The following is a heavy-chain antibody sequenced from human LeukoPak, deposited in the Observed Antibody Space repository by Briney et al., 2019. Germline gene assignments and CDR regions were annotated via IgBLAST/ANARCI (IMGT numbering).Heavy chain of an antibody. CDR2: ISYDGSNK. CDR1: GFTFSSYG. V-gene: IGHV3-30*03. J-gene: IGHJ4*02. CDR3: VRALGDY. D-gene: IGHD7-27*01. Sequence: GRSLRLSCAASGFTFSSYGMHWVRQAPGKGLEWVAVISYDGSNKYYADSVKGRFTISRDNSKNTLYLQMNSLRTEDTAVYYCVRALGDYWGQGILVTVSS.